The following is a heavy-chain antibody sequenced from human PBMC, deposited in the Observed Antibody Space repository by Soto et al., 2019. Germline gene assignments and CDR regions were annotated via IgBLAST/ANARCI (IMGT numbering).Heavy chain of an antibody. CDR3: AKDSDYYDSSGYPHIDY. V-gene: IGHV3-30*18. J-gene: IGHJ4*02. CDR1: GFTFSSYG. Sequence: QVQLVESGGGVVQPGRSLRLSCAASGFTFSSYGMHWVRQAPGKGLEWVAVISYDGSNKYYADSVKGPFTISRDHSKNTLYLQMNSLRAEDTAVYYCAKDSDYYDSSGYPHIDYWGQGTLVTVSS. D-gene: IGHD3-22*01. CDR2: ISYDGSNK.